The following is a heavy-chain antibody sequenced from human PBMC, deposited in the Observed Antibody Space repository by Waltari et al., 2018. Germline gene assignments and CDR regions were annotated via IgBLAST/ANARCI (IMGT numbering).Heavy chain of an antibody. V-gene: IGHV4-4*02. CDR2: IHQSGNS. D-gene: IGHD6-19*01. CDR1: GDSISNSNW. J-gene: IGHJ6*02. Sequence: QVHLEESGPGLVKPSGTLSLTCGVSGDSISNSNWWRWVRQPPGKGLEWIGEIHQSGNSNYNPSLESRVTMSVDKSKNQFSLKLTSATAADTAVYYCARSAVAVAGFFHYGLDVWGQGNTVTVSS. CDR3: ARSAVAVAGFFHYGLDV.